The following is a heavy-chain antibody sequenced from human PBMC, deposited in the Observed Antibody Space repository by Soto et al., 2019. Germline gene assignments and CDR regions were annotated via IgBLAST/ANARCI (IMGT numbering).Heavy chain of an antibody. V-gene: IGHV3-23*01. CDR2: ISGSGGST. Sequence: GGSLRLSCAASGFNFSSYAMSWVRQAPGKGLEWVSAISGSGGSTYYADSVKGRFTISRDNSKNTLYLQMNSLRAEDTAVYYCAKGAVPAATGGNWFDPWGQGTLVTVSS. D-gene: IGHD2-2*01. J-gene: IGHJ5*02. CDR3: AKGAVPAATGGNWFDP. CDR1: GFNFSSYA.